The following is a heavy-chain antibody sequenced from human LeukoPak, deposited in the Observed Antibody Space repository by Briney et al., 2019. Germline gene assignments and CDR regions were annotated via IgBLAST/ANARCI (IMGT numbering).Heavy chain of an antibody. CDR1: CGSFSGYY. J-gene: IGHJ4*02. V-gene: IGHV4-34*01. CDR2: INHSGST. D-gene: IGHD6-19*01. CDR3: AREPGIAVAGKWG. Sequence: PSETLSLTCAVYCGSFSGYYWSWIRQPPGKGLEWIGEINHSGSTNYNPSLKSRVTISVDTSKNQFSLKLSSVTAADTAVYYRAREPGIAVAGKWGWGQGTLVTVSS.